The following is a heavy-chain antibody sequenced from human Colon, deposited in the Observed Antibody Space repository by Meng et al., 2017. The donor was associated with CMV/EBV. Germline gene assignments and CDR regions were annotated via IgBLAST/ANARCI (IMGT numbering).Heavy chain of an antibody. Sequence: GGSLRLSCAASGFTFSSYAMTWVRQAPGKGLEWVSAISGSGGSTYYADSVKGRFIISRDNSKNTLYLQMNSLRAEDTAVYYCAKRLNDSSAYYAGALDYWGQGTLVTVSS. D-gene: IGHD3-22*01. CDR2: ISGSGGST. CDR1: GFTFSSYA. CDR3: AKRLNDSSAYYAGALDY. V-gene: IGHV3-23*01. J-gene: IGHJ4*02.